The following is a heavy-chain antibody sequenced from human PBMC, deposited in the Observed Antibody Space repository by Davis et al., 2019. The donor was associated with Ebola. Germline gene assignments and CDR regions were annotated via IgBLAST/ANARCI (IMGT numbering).Heavy chain of an antibody. Sequence: SETLSLTCTVSGGSISSGSFYWSWIRPPAGQGLEWIGHIHTRGSTNYNPSLKSRFTITVDTSKNQFSLKLRSVTAAETAMYYWARDDLTGLIDSWGPGTLVTVSS. CDR3: ARDDLTGLIDS. CDR2: IHTRGST. J-gene: IGHJ5*01. D-gene: IGHD2-8*02. CDR1: GGSISSGSFY. V-gene: IGHV4-61*09.